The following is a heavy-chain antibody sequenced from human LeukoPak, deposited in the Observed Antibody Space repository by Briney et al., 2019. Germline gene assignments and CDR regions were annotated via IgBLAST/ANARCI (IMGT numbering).Heavy chain of an antibody. CDR1: GGTFSSYA. J-gene: IGHJ6*04. CDR3: ARAEYRLPGPYYYGMDV. D-gene: IGHD2-2*01. V-gene: IGHV1-69*01. Sequence: ASVKVSCKASGGTFSSYAISWVRQAPGQGLEWMGGIIPIFGTANYAQKFQGRVTITADESTSTAYMELSSLRSEDTAVYYCARAEYRLPGPYYYGMDVWGKGTTVTVSS. CDR2: IIPIFGTA.